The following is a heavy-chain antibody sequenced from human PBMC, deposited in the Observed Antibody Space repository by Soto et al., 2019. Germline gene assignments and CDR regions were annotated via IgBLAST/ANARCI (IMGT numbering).Heavy chain of an antibody. CDR2: ISGSGGRI. V-gene: IGHV3-23*01. Sequence: EVQLLESGGGLVQPGGSLRLSCAASGFTFSTYAMNWVRQAPGNGLEWVSDISGSGGRIHYADSVKGRFTISRDNSKNTLYLQMNSLRDEDTAVYHCVKGYLKGDVWGQGTTVTGSS. J-gene: IGHJ6*02. CDR1: GFTFSTYA. CDR3: VKGYLKGDV. D-gene: IGHD1-1*01.